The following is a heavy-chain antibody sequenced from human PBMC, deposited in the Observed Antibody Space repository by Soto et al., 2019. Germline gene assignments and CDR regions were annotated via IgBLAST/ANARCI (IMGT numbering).Heavy chain of an antibody. Sequence: QVQLVQSGAEVKKPGSSVKVSCKASGGTFSSYAISWVRQAPGQGLEWMGGIIPIFGTANYAQKFQGRVTITAEEATSTADTERSSLRSEDTAVYYCARACSGGSCYELDYYYYDGMDVWGQGTTVTVS. D-gene: IGHD2-15*01. CDR1: GGTFSSYA. J-gene: IGHJ6*02. CDR3: ARACSGGSCYELDYYYYDGMDV. V-gene: IGHV1-69*12. CDR2: IIPIFGTA.